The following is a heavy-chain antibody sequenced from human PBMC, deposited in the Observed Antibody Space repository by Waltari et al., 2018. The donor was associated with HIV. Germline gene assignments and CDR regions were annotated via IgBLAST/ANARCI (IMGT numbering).Heavy chain of an antibody. CDR1: GFTFSSSN. CDR2: SSNSGSAI. D-gene: IGHD5-12*01. Sequence: EVQLVESGGGLVQPGGSLRLSCASSGFTFSSSNMNWVRQAPGRGLEWLSSSSNSGSAIYYADSVKGRFTISRDNAKNSLYLQMNSLRDEDTAVYYCARDLVAPGNFFDYWGQGTLVTVSS. J-gene: IGHJ4*02. CDR3: ARDLVAPGNFFDY. V-gene: IGHV3-48*02.